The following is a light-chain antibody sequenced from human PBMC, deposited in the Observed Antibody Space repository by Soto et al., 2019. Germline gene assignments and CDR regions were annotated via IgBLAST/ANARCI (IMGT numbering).Light chain of an antibody. CDR3: QQFGSSPGFT. J-gene: IGKJ3*01. CDR1: QNINNRY. CDR2: GTS. Sequence: EIVLTQSPGTLSLSPGEKATLSCRASQNINNRYLAWDQHKPGQAPRLHFHGTSSRATCIPNRLSGSGSGTDFTLTISRLEPEDVAVYYCQQFGSSPGFTFGPGTKVHVK. V-gene: IGKV3-20*01.